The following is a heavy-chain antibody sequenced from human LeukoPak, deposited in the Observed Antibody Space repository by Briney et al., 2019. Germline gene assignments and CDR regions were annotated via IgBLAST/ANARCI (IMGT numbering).Heavy chain of an antibody. V-gene: IGHV1-2*02. J-gene: IGHJ4*02. D-gene: IGHD2-2*02. CDR2: INPNSGGT. Sequence: GASVKVSCKASGYTFTGYYMHWVRQAPGQGLEWMGWINPNSGGTNYAQKFQGRVTMTRDTSISTAYMELSRLRSDDTAVYYCARDGRDCSSTSCYSKSFDYWGQGTLVTVSS. CDR3: ARDGRDCSSTSCYSKSFDY. CDR1: GYTFTGYY.